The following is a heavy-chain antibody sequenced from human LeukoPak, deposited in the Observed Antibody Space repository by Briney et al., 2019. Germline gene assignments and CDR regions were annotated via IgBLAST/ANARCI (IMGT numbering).Heavy chain of an antibody. V-gene: IGHV1-2*02. CDR2: INPNSGGT. CDR1: GYTFTGYY. CDR3: ASSAEIFGVVPDY. J-gene: IGHJ4*02. Sequence: ASVKVSCKASGYTFTGYYMHWVRQAPGQGLEWMGWINPNSGGTNYAQKFQGRVTMTRDTSISTAYMELSRLRSDDTAVYYCASSAEIFGVVPDYWGQGTLVTVSS. D-gene: IGHD3-3*01.